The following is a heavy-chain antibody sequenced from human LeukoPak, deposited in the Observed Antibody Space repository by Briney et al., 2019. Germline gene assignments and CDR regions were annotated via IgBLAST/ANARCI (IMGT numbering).Heavy chain of an antibody. V-gene: IGHV1-18*01. Sequence: GASVKVSCKASGYTFTSYGISWVRQAPGQGLEWMGWISAYNGNTNYAQKLQGRVTMTTDTSTSTAYMELRSLRSDDTAVYYCARGRDCSSTSCHLGYWGQGTLVTVSS. D-gene: IGHD2-2*01. CDR3: ARGRDCSSTSCHLGY. J-gene: IGHJ4*02. CDR2: ISAYNGNT. CDR1: GYTFTSYG.